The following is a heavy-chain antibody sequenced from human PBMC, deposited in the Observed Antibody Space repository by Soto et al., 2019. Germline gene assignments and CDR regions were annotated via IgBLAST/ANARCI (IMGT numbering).Heavy chain of an antibody. CDR1: GYTFTSYY. V-gene: IGHV1-46*01. J-gene: IGHJ5*02. CDR2: INPSGGST. D-gene: IGHD4-4*01. CDR3: ARDIYSNYWFDP. Sequence: ASLKVSCKASGYTFTSYYMHWVRQAPGQGLEWMGIINPSGGSTSYAQKFQGRVTMTRDTSTSTVYMELSSLRSEDTAVYYCARDIYSNYWFDPWGQGTLVTVSS.